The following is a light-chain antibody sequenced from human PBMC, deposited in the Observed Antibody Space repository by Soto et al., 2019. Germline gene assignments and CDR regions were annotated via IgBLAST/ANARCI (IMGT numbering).Light chain of an antibody. CDR2: GVS. J-gene: IGLJ1*01. CDR3: SSHTISSALQV. Sequence: QSVLTQPASVSGSPGQSITISCTGTISDFVVYNYVSWYQQHPGKAPKLMIYGVSNRPSGVSNRFSGSKSGNTASLTISGLQADDEADYYCSSHTISSALQVSGTGTKVTV. CDR1: ISDFVVYNY. V-gene: IGLV2-14*01.